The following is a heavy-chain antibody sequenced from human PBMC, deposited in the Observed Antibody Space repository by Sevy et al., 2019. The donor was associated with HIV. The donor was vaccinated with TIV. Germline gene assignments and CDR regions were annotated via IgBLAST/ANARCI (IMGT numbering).Heavy chain of an antibody. D-gene: IGHD3-16*01. CDR3: ATGGGATGGFDS. J-gene: IGHJ4*02. CDR2: ISTYNGNT. CDR1: GYIFTSYG. V-gene: IGHV1-18*01. Sequence: ASVKVSCKASGYIFTSYGISWVRQAPGQGLEWVGWISTYNGNTNYAQYLQGRVTMTTDTSTSTAYMELRSLRSDDTAVYDCATGGGATGGFDSWGQGTLVTVSS.